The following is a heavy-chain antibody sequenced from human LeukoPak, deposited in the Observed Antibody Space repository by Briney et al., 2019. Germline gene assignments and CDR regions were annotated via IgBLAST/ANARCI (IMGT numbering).Heavy chain of an antibody. CDR2: IYSGGST. V-gene: IGHV3-66*01. Sequence: PGGSLRLSCAASGFTVSSNYMSWVRQAPGKGLEWVSVIYSGGSTYYADSVKGRFTISRDNAKNSLYLQMNSLRVDDTAVYYCARGHRAWSYWGQGTLVTVSS. CDR3: ARGHRAWSY. CDR1: GFTVSSNY. J-gene: IGHJ4*02. D-gene: IGHD3-3*01.